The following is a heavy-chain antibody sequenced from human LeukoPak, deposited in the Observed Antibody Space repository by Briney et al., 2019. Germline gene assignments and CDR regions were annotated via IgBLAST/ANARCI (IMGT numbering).Heavy chain of an antibody. CDR1: GYSISSGYY. CDR3: ARYTGTNWGYSFDY. V-gene: IGHV4-38-2*01. J-gene: IGHJ4*02. D-gene: IGHD7-27*01. Sequence: SETLSLTCAVSGYSISSGYYWSWSRPPPGKGREWIATIHQSGMTYYNQSLKSRVTISGDKSKNQFSLKLTSVTAAGTAVYYCARYTGTNWGYSFDYWGQGTLVTVSS. CDR2: IHQSGMT.